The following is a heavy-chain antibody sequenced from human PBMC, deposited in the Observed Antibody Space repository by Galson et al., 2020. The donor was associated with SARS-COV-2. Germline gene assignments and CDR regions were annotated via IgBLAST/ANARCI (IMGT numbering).Heavy chain of an antibody. CDR3: SRIIVTAYYFSYMDV. Sequence: SETLSLTCAVYGGSFSGYYWTWIRQPPGKGLEWIGEINHSGSSSYNPSLKSRVTMSVDTSKNQFSLKLSSVTAADTALYYCSRIIVTAYYFSYMDVWGKGTTVTVSS. V-gene: IGHV4-34*01. CDR2: INHSGSS. CDR1: GGSFSGYY. J-gene: IGHJ6*03. D-gene: IGHD2-21*02.